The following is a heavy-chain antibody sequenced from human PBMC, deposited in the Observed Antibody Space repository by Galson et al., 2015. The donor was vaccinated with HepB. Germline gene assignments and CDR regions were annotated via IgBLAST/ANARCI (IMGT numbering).Heavy chain of an antibody. D-gene: IGHD3-10*01. CDR1: GFTFSGFS. V-gene: IGHV3-21*01. CDR2: ISARSTYI. CDR3: ARVSLRAFDI. Sequence: SLRLSCAASGFTFSGFSMNWVRQAPGKGLEWVSFISARSTYIYYAQSVKGRFTISRDTAQNSVPLLMNNLRADDTAVYYCARVSLRAFDIWGQGTLVTVSS. J-gene: IGHJ3*02.